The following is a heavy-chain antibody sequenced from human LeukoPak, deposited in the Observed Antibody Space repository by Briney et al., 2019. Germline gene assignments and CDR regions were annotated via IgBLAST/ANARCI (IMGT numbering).Heavy chain of an antibody. D-gene: IGHD4-17*01. CDR1: GFTFSSYA. Sequence: PGGSLRLSCAASGFTFSSYAMHWVRQAPGKGLEWVAVISYDGSNKYYADSVKGRFTISRDNFKNTLYLQMNSLRAEDTALYHCAKDPNGDYIGAFDMWGQGTMVTVSS. J-gene: IGHJ3*02. V-gene: IGHV3-30-3*01. CDR3: AKDPNGDYIGAFDM. CDR2: ISYDGSNK.